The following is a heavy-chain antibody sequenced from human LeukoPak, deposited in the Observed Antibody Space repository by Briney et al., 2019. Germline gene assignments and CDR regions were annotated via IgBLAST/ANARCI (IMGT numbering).Heavy chain of an antibody. Sequence: SEPLSLTCAVYGGSFSGYYWSWIRQPPGKGLEWIGEINHSGSTNYNPSLKSRVTISVDTSKNQFSLKLSSVTAADTAVYYCARGRDMSSSWYGGSYFDYWGQGTLVTVSS. D-gene: IGHD6-13*01. CDR3: ARGRDMSSSWYGGSYFDY. J-gene: IGHJ4*02. V-gene: IGHV4-34*01. CDR1: GGSFSGYY. CDR2: INHSGST.